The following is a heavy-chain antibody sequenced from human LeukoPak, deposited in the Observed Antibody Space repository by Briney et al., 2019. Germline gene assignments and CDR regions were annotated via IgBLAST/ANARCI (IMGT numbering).Heavy chain of an antibody. V-gene: IGHV3-7*01. CDR2: IKYDGTHK. CDR3: ASSHDSSGND. CDR1: GISFSSYW. Sequence: SGGSLRLSCVASGISFSSYWMAWVRQAPGKGLEWVANIKYDGTHKFYADSVKGRFTISRDNAKNSLFLEMNSLRADGTAVYFCASSHDSSGNDWGQGTLVTVSS. J-gene: IGHJ4*02. D-gene: IGHD3-22*01.